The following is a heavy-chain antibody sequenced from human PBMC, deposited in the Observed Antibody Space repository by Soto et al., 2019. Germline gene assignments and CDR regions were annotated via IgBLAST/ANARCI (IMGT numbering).Heavy chain of an antibody. CDR1: GFTFSIYA. D-gene: IGHD6-19*01. J-gene: IGHJ4*02. Sequence: QVQLVESGGGVVQPGRSLRLSCAASGFTFSIYAMHWVRQAPGKGLEWVAVISYDGSNKYYADSVQGRFTISKDNSKNTMYLQMSSLRAEDTAVDYRASEEWLVYFYWGQGTLVNVFS. CDR2: ISYDGSNK. CDR3: ASEEWLVYFY. V-gene: IGHV3-30-3*01.